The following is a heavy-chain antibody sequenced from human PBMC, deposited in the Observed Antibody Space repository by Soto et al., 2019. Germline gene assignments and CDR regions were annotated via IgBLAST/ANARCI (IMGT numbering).Heavy chain of an antibody. Sequence: QVQVVQSGAEVKKPGASVKVSCKASGYTFTSYAMHWVRQAPGQRLEWMGWINPGNGNTKNSQKFQGSVTITRDTFASTAYMELSSLRSEDTAVYYCARGASSMTTFYFDLWGRGTLVTVSS. J-gene: IGHJ2*01. CDR3: ARGASSMTTFYFDL. V-gene: IGHV1-3*01. CDR2: INPGNGNT. CDR1: GYTFTSYA. D-gene: IGHD2-15*01.